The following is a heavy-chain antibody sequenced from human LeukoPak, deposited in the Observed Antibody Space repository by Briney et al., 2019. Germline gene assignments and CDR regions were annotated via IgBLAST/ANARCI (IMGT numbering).Heavy chain of an antibody. V-gene: IGHV3-64*01. J-gene: IGHJ4*02. CDR1: AGSFISSA. D-gene: IGHD3/OR15-3a*01. CDR2: ITNNGGYT. Sequence: GVLRLSCSAAAGSFISSAMNWVRQAAGKGLEYVSAITNNGGYTYYSNSVKGRFTISRDNSKNTLYLQMGSLRTEDTAVYYCAGASPYGFYDYWGQGALVTVSS. CDR3: AGASPYGFYDY.